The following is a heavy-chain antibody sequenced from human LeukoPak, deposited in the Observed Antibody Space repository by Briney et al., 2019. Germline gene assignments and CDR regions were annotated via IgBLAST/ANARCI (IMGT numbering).Heavy chain of an antibody. D-gene: IGHD5-24*01. CDR1: GGSISGSNYY. CDR2: IYYSGRT. J-gene: IGHJ4*02. Sequence: PSETLSLTCTVSGGSISGSNYYWGWIRQPPGMGLEWIGSIYYSGRTYYNPSLESRVTISVDTSNNHFSLRLSSVTAADTAVYYCARHEEEDGYNAKTFHYWGQGTLVTVSS. V-gene: IGHV4-39*01. CDR3: ARHEEEDGYNAKTFHY.